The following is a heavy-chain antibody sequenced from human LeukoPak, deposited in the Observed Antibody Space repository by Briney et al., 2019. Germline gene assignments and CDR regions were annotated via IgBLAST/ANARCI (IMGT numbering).Heavy chain of an antibody. D-gene: IGHD3-10*01. J-gene: IGHJ4*02. Sequence: PGGSLRLSCAASGFTFSSYAMSWVRQPPGKGLEWVSAISGSGGSTYYADSVKGRFTISRDNSKNTLYLQMNSLRAEDTAVYYCAKVPRTFGESDVAYWGQGTLVTVSS. CDR3: AKVPRTFGESDVAY. CDR2: ISGSGGST. CDR1: GFTFSSYA. V-gene: IGHV3-23*01.